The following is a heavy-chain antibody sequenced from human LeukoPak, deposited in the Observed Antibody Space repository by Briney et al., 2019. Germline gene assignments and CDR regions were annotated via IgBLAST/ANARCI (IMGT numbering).Heavy chain of an antibody. CDR2: INHSGST. D-gene: IGHD1-26*01. CDR1: GGSFSGYY. J-gene: IGHJ5*02. V-gene: IGHV4-34*01. Sequence: PSETLSLTCAVYGGSFSGYYWSWIRQPPGKGLEWIGEINHSGSTNYNPSLKSRVTISVDTSKNQFSLKLSSVTAPDTAVYYCAREGVGATRWFDPWGQGTLVTVSS. CDR3: AREGVGATRWFDP.